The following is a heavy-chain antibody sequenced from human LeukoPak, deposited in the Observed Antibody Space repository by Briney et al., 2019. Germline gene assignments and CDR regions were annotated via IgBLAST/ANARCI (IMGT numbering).Heavy chain of an antibody. CDR1: GFTFSSYG. CDR2: ISYDGSNK. CDR3: VRDDRGYSGYHFDY. Sequence: GRSLRLSCAASGFTFSSYGMHWVRQAPGKGLEWVAVISYDGSNKYYADSVKGRFTISRDNSKNTLYLQMNSLRAEDTAVYYCVRDDRGYSGYHFDYWGQGTLVTVSS. D-gene: IGHD5-12*01. V-gene: IGHV3-30*03. J-gene: IGHJ4*02.